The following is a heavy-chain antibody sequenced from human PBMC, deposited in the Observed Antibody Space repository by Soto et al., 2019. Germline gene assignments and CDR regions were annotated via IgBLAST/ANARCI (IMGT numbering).Heavy chain of an antibody. CDR3: ASYARGYCSGGSCYSGPYNWFDP. V-gene: IGHV1-2*02. CDR1: GYTFTGYY. D-gene: IGHD2-15*01. J-gene: IGHJ5*02. Sequence: ASVKVSCKASGYTFTGYYMHWVRQAPGQGLEWMGWINPNSGGTNYAQKFQGRVTMTRDTSISTAYMELSRLRSDDTAVYYCASYARGYCSGGSCYSGPYNWFDPWVQGTLVTVSS. CDR2: INPNSGGT.